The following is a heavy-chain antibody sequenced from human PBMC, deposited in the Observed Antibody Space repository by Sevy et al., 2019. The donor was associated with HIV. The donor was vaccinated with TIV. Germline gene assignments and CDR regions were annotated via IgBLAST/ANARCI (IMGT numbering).Heavy chain of an antibody. Sequence: SETLSLTCAVYGESVSSSYWTWIRQPPGGGLDWVGEVDHSGGTSYNPSLKSRATVSLDTSKRQFSLKLNSGTAAETAVYFCARGRSPKRLPLLYSGYDHMTAHFFDYWGQGALVTVSS. D-gene: IGHD5-12*01. CDR1: GESVSSSY. CDR2: VDHSGGT. V-gene: IGHV4-34*01. CDR3: ARGRSPKRLPLLYSGYDHMTAHFFDY. J-gene: IGHJ4*02.